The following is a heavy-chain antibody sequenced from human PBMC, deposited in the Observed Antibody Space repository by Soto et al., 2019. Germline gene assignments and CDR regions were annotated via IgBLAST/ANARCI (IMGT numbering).Heavy chain of an antibody. CDR2: IKQDGSEK. J-gene: IGHJ5*02. V-gene: IGHV3-7*03. CDR1: GFSFSTYW. D-gene: IGHD1-7*01. Sequence: GGSLRLSCAASGFSFSTYWMSWVRQGPEKGLEWVANIKQDGSEKYYVDSVMGRFTISRDNAKNSVYLQMNSLRAEDTAVYYCARGKLQLGPYNWFDPWGQGTLVTVSS. CDR3: ARGKLQLGPYNWFDP.